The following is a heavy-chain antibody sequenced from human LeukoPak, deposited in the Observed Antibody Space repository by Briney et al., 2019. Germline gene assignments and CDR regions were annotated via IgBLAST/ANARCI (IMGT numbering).Heavy chain of an antibody. Sequence: GGFLRLSCAASGFSFSIYGMHWVRQAPGKGLEWVAFIRSDGSNKYYADSVKGRFTISRDNAKNTLYLQMNSLRAEDTAVYYCARGGYSYGYDYWGQGTLVTVSS. J-gene: IGHJ4*02. D-gene: IGHD5-18*01. CDR2: IRSDGSNK. CDR1: GFSFSIYG. CDR3: ARGGYSYGYDY. V-gene: IGHV3-30*02.